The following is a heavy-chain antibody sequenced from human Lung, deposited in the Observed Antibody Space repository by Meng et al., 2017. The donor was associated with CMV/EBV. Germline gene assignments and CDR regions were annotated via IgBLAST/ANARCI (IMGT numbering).Heavy chain of an antibody. Sequence: GGSLRLXCAASGFTFSSYEMNWVRQAPGKGLEWVSYISSSGSTIYYADSVKGRFTISRDNAKNSLYLQMNSLRAEDTAVYYCARVPRSRYYYYGMDVWGQGTTVTVSS. V-gene: IGHV3-48*03. CDR3: ARVPRSRYYYYGMDV. CDR1: GFTFSSYE. J-gene: IGHJ6*02. CDR2: ISSSGSTI. D-gene: IGHD3-10*01.